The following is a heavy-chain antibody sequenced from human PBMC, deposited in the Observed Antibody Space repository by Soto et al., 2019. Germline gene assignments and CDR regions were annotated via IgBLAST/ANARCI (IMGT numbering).Heavy chain of an antibody. CDR1: GFTCSSYA. D-gene: IGHD5-18*01. V-gene: IGHV3-30-3*01. CDR2: ISYDGSNK. Sequence: XVSLRLSCAAAGFTCSSYAMHWVRQAPGKGLEWVAVISYDGSNKYYADSVKGRFTISRDNSKNTLYLQMNSLRAEDTAVYYCARAPPWIQPCTDVWGQGPTVTVSS. J-gene: IGHJ6*02. CDR3: ARAPPWIQPCTDV.